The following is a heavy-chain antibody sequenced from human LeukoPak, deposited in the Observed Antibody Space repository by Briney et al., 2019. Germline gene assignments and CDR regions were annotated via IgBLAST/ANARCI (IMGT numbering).Heavy chain of an antibody. D-gene: IGHD5-18*01. Sequence: QTGGSLRLSCEATGFIFSSYAMHWVRQAPGKGLEWVANIKQDGSEKYYVDSVKGRFTISRDNAKNSLYLQMNSLRAEDTAVYYCARDLDTAMVTAPYYYYYYMDVWGKGTTVTVSS. CDR2: IKQDGSEK. J-gene: IGHJ6*03. CDR3: ARDLDTAMVTAPYYYYYYMDV. V-gene: IGHV3-7*01. CDR1: GFIFSSYA.